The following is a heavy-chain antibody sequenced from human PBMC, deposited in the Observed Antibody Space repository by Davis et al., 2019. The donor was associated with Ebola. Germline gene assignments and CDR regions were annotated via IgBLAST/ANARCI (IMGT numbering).Heavy chain of an antibody. CDR3: ARGDDFWSGYYGRYYYYGMDV. D-gene: IGHD3-3*01. V-gene: IGHV4-34*01. J-gene: IGHJ6*02. CDR2: INHSGST. CDR1: GGSFSGYY. Sequence: MPSETLSLTCAVYGGSFSGYYWNWIRQPPGKGLEWIGEINHSGSTNYNPSLKSRVTISVDTSKNQFSLKLSSVTAADTAVYYCARGDDFWSGYYGRYYYYGMDVWGQGTTVTVSS.